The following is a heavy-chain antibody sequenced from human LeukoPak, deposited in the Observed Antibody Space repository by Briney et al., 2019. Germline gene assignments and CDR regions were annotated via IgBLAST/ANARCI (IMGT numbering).Heavy chain of an antibody. D-gene: IGHD1-26*01. J-gene: IGHJ4*02. CDR1: GGSISSSSYY. Sequence: PPETRSLTCTVSGGSISSSSYYWGWIRQPPGKGLEWIGRINYSGNTYYNPPLKSRVIISVDTSKNQFSLKLTSVTAADMAVYYCARRLVVGNSGYYFDYWGQGTLVTVSS. CDR3: ARRLVVGNSGYYFDY. CDR2: INYSGNT. V-gene: IGHV4-39*01.